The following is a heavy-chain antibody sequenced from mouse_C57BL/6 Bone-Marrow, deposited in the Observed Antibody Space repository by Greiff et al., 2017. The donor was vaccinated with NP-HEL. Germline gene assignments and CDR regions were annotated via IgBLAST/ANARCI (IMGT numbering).Heavy chain of an antibody. CDR2: IWSGGST. Sequence: QVQLKESGPGLVQPSQSLSITCTVSGFSLTSYGVHWVRQSPGKGLEWLGVIWSGGSTDYNAAFISRLSISKDNSKSQVFFKMNSLQADDTAIYYCARNPYGNSPSFHAMDYWGQGTSVTVSS. D-gene: IGHD2-1*01. V-gene: IGHV2-2*01. J-gene: IGHJ4*01. CDR1: GFSLTSYG. CDR3: ARNPYGNSPSFHAMDY.